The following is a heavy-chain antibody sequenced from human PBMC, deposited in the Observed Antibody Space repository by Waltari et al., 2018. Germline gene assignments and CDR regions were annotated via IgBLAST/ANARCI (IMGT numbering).Heavy chain of an antibody. V-gene: IGHV3-48*02. J-gene: IGHJ4*02. CDR1: GFTFSRYS. CDR2: SGPGGSNI. CDR3: ARDQDWAFDY. D-gene: IGHD2-21*01. Sequence: EVQLVESGGGLVQPGGSLKLSCAASGFTFSRYSMHWVRQAPGKGLEWVSHSGPGGSNIGYADSVKGRITISRDNAQNSLYLIINSLTDEDTAVYYCARDQDWAFDYWGRGTLVTVSS.